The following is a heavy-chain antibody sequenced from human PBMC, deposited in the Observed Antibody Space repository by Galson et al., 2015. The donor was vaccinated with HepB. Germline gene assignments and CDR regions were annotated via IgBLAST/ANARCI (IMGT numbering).Heavy chain of an antibody. CDR1: GLNPSSFD. J-gene: IGHJ6*03. CDR2: IRGGGGST. CDR3: ATAGVAAAGASSFYMDV. Sequence: PLRHPCAESGLNPSSFDMSCPRRAPGKGLEWVASIRGGGGSTLYADPVKGRFTISRDNSKNTLYLQLTSLRVADAAVYYCATAGVAAAGASSFYMDVWGKGTTLTVSS. V-gene: IGHV3-23*01. D-gene: IGHD6-13*01.